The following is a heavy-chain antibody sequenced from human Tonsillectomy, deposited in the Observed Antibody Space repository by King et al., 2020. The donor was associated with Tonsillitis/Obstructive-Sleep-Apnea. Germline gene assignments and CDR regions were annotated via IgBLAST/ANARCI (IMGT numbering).Heavy chain of an antibody. CDR3: AKDPRRIAAAGIFDY. CDR2: ISYDGSNK. J-gene: IGHJ4*02. CDR1: GFTFSSYG. V-gene: IGHV3-30*18. D-gene: IGHD6-13*01. Sequence: VQLVESGGGVVQPGRSLRLSCAASGFTFSSYGMHWVRQAPGKGLEWVAVISYDGSNKYYADSVKGRFTISRDNSKKTLYLQMNSLRAEDTAVYYCAKDPRRIAAAGIFDYWGQGTLVTVSS.